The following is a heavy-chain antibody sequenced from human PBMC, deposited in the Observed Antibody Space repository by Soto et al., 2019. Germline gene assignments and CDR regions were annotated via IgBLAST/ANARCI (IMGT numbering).Heavy chain of an antibody. CDR2: IYYSGST. J-gene: IGHJ1*01. CDR1: GGSISSCGYY. D-gene: IGHD3-10*01. Sequence: TSETLSLTCTVSGGSISSCGYYWSWIRQHPGKGLEWIGYIYYSGSTYYNPSLKSRVTISVDTSKNQFSLKLSSVTAADTAVYYGVRGAWLGESMRFDDWGQGTWVTVSS. CDR3: VRGAWLGESMRFDD. V-gene: IGHV4-31*03.